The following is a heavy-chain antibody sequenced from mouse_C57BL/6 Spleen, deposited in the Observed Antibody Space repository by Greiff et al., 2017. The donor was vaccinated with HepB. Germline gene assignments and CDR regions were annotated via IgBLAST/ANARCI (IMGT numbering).Heavy chain of an antibody. V-gene: IGHV14-3*01. CDR2: IDTANGNT. D-gene: IGHD2-4*01. CDR3: ALYYDYDDWFAY. CDR1: GFNIKNTY. Sequence: EVQLQQSVAELVRPGDSVKLSCTASGFNIKNTYMHWVKQRPEQGLEWIGRIDTANGNTKYAPNFQGKATITADTSSNTAYLQLSSLTSEDTAIYYCALYYDYDDWFAYWGQGTLVTVSA. J-gene: IGHJ3*01.